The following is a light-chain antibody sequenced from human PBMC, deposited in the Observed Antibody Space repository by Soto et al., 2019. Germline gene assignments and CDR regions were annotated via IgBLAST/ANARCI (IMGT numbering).Light chain of an antibody. CDR1: SSDVGGYNY. Sequence: QYARTQPASVSGSPGQSITISCTGTSSDVGGYNYVSWYQQHPGKAPKLMIYDVSNRPSGVSNRFSGSKSGNMASLTIAGLQAEDEADYYCSSYTSSSTLYVFGTGTKVTVL. CDR3: SSYTSSSTLYV. J-gene: IGLJ1*01. CDR2: DVS. V-gene: IGLV2-14*01.